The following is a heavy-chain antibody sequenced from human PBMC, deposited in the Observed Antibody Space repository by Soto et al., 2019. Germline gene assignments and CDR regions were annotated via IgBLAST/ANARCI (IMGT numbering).Heavy chain of an antibody. CDR3: ARDDLWKGGSGSY. CDR2: IYSGGST. Sequence: GGSLRLSCAASGFTVSSNYMSWVRQAPGKGLEWVSVIYSGGSTYYADSVKGRFTISRDNSKNTLYLQMNSLRAEDTAVYYCARDDLWKGGSGSYWGQGTLVTVSS. CDR1: GFTVSSNY. V-gene: IGHV3-66*01. D-gene: IGHD3-10*01. J-gene: IGHJ4*02.